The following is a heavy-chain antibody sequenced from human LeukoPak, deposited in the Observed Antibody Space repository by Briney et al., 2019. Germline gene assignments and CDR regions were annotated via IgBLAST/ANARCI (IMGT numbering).Heavy chain of an antibody. CDR3: ARLGVAVAGTSGNWFDP. V-gene: IGHV4-59*08. D-gene: IGHD6-19*01. J-gene: IGHJ5*02. CDR2: IYYSGST. CDR1: GGSISSYY. Sequence: PSETLSLTCTVSGGSISSYYWSWIRQPPAKGLERIGYIYYSGSTNYNPSLKSRVTISVYTARNQFSLKLSSVTAADTAVYYCARLGVAVAGTSGNWFDPWGQGTLVTVSS.